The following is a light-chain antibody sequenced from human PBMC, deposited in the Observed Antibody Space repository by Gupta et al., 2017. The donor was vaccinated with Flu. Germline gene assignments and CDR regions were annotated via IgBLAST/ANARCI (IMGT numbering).Light chain of an antibody. CDR1: LSISTD. Sequence: DSITIRCRDSLSISTDLAWYQQKPGKPPKLLIYAGSFLQSGVPSRFSGIGSGTEFTLTISSLQTEDFATYFCQQVNRYPWTFGQGTKVEI. CDR2: AGS. V-gene: IGKV1-9*01. J-gene: IGKJ1*01. CDR3: QQVNRYPWT.